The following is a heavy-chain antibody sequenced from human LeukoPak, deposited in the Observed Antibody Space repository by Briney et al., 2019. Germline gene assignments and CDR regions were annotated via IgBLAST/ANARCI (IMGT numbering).Heavy chain of an antibody. Sequence: GGSLRLSCAASGFTFSSYSMNWVRQAPGKGLEWVSVISGNGGSTSYADSVKGRFTISRDDSKDTLYLQMNGLRAGDTATYYCVKHGYSSGWPQVPSQHWGQGTLVTVSS. V-gene: IGHV3-23*01. CDR2: ISGNGGST. CDR3: VKHGYSSGWPQVPSQH. D-gene: IGHD3-22*01. J-gene: IGHJ1*01. CDR1: GFTFSSYS.